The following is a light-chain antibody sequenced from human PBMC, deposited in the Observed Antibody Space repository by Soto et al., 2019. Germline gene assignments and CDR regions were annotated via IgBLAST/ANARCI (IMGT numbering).Light chain of an antibody. Sequence: DIQMSQSPFSLSASVGDRVTITCRASQSISTYLNWYQQKPGKAPKLLVYAASSLQSGVPSRFRGSGSGTDFALVISSLQPEDFATYYCQQSYSTPYTFGQGTKLEIK. V-gene: IGKV1-39*01. CDR1: QSISTY. CDR3: QQSYSTPYT. CDR2: AAS. J-gene: IGKJ2*01.